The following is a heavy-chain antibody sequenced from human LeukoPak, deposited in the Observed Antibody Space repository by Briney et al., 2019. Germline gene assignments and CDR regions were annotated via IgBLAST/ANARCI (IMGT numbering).Heavy chain of an antibody. CDR2: ISGSGGST. CDR1: GFTFSSYA. V-gene: IGHV3-23*01. J-gene: IGHJ4*02. Sequence: PGGSLRLSCAASGFTFSSYAMSWVRQAPGKGLEWVSVISGSGGSTYYADSVKGRFTISRDNSKNTLYLQMNSLRAEDMAVYYCAKDPYDSSGYYYVGTNYWGQGTLVTVSS. D-gene: IGHD3-22*01. CDR3: AKDPYDSSGYYYVGTNY.